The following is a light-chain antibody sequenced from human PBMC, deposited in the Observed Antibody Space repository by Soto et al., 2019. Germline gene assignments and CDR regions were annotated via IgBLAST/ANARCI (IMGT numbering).Light chain of an antibody. V-gene: IGKV1-39*01. CDR1: QSISIY. J-gene: IGKJ4*01. Sequence: QMTQSPSCLSASVGDSVTLTCRASQSISIYLNWYQQKPGRAPMLLIYAASSLQSGVPSRFGGSGSGTDFTLTINSLQPEDFATYYCQQSYRTPTSGGGTKADI. CDR2: AAS. CDR3: QQSYRTPT.